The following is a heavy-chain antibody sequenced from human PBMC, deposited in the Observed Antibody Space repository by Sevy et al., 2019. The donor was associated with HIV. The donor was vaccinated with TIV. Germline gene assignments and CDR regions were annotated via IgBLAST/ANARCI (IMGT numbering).Heavy chain of an antibody. CDR3: ARDSDNYDILTGYYPFDY. Sequence: ASVKVSCKASGYTFTSQYMYWVRQAPGQGLEWMGIINPSGGSTSYAQKFQGRVTMTRDTSTSTVHMELSSLRSEDTAVYYCARDSDNYDILTGYYPFDYWGQGTLVTVSS. V-gene: IGHV1-46*01. CDR1: GYTFTSQY. CDR2: INPSGGST. J-gene: IGHJ4*02. D-gene: IGHD3-9*01.